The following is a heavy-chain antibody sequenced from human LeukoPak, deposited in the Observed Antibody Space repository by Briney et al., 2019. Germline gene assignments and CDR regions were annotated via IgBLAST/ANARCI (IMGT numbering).Heavy chain of an antibody. J-gene: IGHJ4*02. CDR2: IYPGDSDT. V-gene: IGHV5-51*01. D-gene: IGHD5-18*01. CDR1: GYSFTSYW. CDR3: ARHVGDSYGYFDY. Sequence: GESLKISCKASGYSFTSYWIGWVRQMPGKGLEWVGIIYPGDSDTRYSPSFQGQVTLPADKSISTAYLQWSSLKASDTAMYYCARHVGDSYGYFDYWGQGTLVTVSS.